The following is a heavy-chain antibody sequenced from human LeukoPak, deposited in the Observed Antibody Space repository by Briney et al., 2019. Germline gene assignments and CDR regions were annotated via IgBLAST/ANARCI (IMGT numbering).Heavy chain of an antibody. Sequence: GGSLRLSCAASGFSFNNYAMNWVRQAAGKGLEWVSAISTTGGSTSYADSVKGRFTISRDNSKNTLSLQMDSLRVEDTAVYYCAKDWTTVVTPKGYYFDSWGQGTLVTVSS. J-gene: IGHJ4*02. CDR3: AKDWTTVVTPKGYYFDS. V-gene: IGHV3-23*01. D-gene: IGHD4-23*01. CDR1: GFSFNNYA. CDR2: ISTTGGST.